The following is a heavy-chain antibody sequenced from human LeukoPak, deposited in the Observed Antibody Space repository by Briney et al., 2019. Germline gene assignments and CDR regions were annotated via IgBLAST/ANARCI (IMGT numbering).Heavy chain of an antibody. CDR3: ARDYLSGLDY. Sequence: GGSLRLSCAASGFTFSSYEMNWVRQAPGKGLEWVSYIGSSGDTIYYADSVKGRFTVSRDNAKNSLYLQMNSLRAEDTAVYYYARDYLSGLDYWGRGTLVTVSS. V-gene: IGHV3-48*03. J-gene: IGHJ4*02. CDR2: IGSSGDTI. D-gene: IGHD3-16*02. CDR1: GFTFSSYE.